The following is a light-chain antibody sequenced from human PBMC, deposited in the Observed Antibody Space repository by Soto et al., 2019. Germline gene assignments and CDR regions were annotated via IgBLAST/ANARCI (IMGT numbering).Light chain of an antibody. J-gene: IGKJ2*01. CDR1: QSISSY. V-gene: IGKV1-39*01. CDR3: QQSYSTPYT. CDR2: AAS. Sequence: DIQMTQSPSSLSASVGDRVTITCRASQSISSYLNWYQQKPGKAPKLLIYAASSLQSGVPSRFSGSGSGTEFNLNISILQHEDFATYYCQQSYSTPYTFGQGTKLESK.